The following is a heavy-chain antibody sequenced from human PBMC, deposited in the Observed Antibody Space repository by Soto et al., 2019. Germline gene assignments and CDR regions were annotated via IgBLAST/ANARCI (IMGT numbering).Heavy chain of an antibody. CDR1: GFTFSTYT. J-gene: IGHJ4*02. CDR3: ARGVYYFDY. V-gene: IGHV3-21*01. CDR2: ISSGSGYI. Sequence: PGESLKISCAASGFTFSTYTLNWVRQAPGKGLEWVSSISSGSGYIYYAGSVKGRFTISRDNAKNSLYLQMNSLRAEDTAVYYCARGVYYFDYWGQGTLVTVSS.